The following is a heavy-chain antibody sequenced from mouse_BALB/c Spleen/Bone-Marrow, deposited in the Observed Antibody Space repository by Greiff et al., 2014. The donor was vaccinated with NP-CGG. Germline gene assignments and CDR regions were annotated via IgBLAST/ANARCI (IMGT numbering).Heavy chain of an antibody. CDR3: ARGAAYGYYLGLAY. D-gene: IGHD2-3*01. V-gene: IGHV1S29*02. CDR1: GYTFTDYN. CDR2: IYPYNGGT. Sequence: EVQLQESGPELVKPGASVKISCKASGYTFTDYNMHWVKQSHGKSLEWIGSIYPYNGGTVYKQKFKSKATLTVDNSSSTANMELRSLTSEDSAVYYCARGAAYGYYLGLAYWGQGTLVTVSA. J-gene: IGHJ3*01.